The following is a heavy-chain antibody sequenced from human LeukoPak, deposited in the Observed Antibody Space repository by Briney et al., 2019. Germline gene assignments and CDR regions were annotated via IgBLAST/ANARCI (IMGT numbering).Heavy chain of an antibody. D-gene: IGHD3-3*01. CDR3: AKDTDYDFWSGTRGGFDY. CDR1: RFTFDDYA. V-gene: IGHV3-9*01. J-gene: IGHJ4*02. CDR2: ISWNSGSI. Sequence: GGSLRLSCAASRFTFDDYAMHWVRQAPGKGLEWVSGISWNSGSIGYADSVKGRFTISRDNAKNSLYLQMNSLRAEDTALYYCAKDTDYDFWSGTRGGFDYWGQGTLVTVSS.